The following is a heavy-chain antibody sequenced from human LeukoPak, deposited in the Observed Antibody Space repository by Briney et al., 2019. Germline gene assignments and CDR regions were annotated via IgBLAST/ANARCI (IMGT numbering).Heavy chain of an antibody. CDR1: GFTFSSYA. J-gene: IGHJ6*03. CDR2: ISSSGSTI. Sequence: GGSLRLSCAASGFTFSSYAMHWVRQAPGKGLEWVSYISSSGSTIYYADSVKGRFTISRDNSKNTLYLQMNSLRAEDTAVYYCAKDQYSSSWYDYYYMDVWGKGTTVTVSS. D-gene: IGHD6-13*01. V-gene: IGHV3-48*01. CDR3: AKDQYSSSWYDYYYMDV.